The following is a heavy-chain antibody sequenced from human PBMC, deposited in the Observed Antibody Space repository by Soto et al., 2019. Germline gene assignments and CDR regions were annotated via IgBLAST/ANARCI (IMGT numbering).Heavy chain of an antibody. CDR2: ISGSGGSK. Sequence: GGSLRLSCAASGFTFSSYAMSWVRQAPGKGLEWVSAISGSGGSKYYADSVKGRFTISRDNSKNTLYLQMNSLRAEDTAVYYCAKDLEGRYNWNFRYYYGMDVWGQGTTVTVSS. CDR1: GFTFSSYA. CDR3: AKDLEGRYNWNFRYYYGMDV. D-gene: IGHD1-7*01. J-gene: IGHJ6*02. V-gene: IGHV3-23*01.